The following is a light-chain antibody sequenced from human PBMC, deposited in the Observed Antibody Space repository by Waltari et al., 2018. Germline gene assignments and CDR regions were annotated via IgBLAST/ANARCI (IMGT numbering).Light chain of an antibody. CDR1: SSDIGRYTY. J-gene: IGLJ2*01. Sequence: QSALTQPASVSGSPGQAITISCTGTSSDIGRYTYVSLYQQHPGKAPKLVMSEVSNRPSGVSNRFSGSKSGNTASLTSSWLQAEDGAHYYCSSYTNSGNVVFGGGTKLTVL. V-gene: IGLV2-14*01. CDR2: EVS. CDR3: SSYTNSGNVV.